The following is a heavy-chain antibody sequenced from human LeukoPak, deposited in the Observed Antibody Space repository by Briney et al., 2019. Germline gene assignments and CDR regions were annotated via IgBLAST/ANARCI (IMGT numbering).Heavy chain of an antibody. Sequence: SVKVSCKASGGTFSGYAISWVRQAPGQGLEWMGGIIPIFGTANYAQKFQGRVTITADKSTTTAYMELSSLRSEDTAVYFCASRCYDSSDYYKYYFDYWGQGTLVTVSS. V-gene: IGHV1-69*06. D-gene: IGHD3-22*01. CDR3: ASRCYDSSDYYKYYFDY. CDR1: GGTFSGYA. J-gene: IGHJ4*02. CDR2: IIPIFGTA.